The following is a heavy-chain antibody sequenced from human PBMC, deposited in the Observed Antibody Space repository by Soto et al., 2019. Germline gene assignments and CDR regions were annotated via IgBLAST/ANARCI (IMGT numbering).Heavy chain of an antibody. D-gene: IGHD1-1*01. J-gene: IGHJ4*02. CDR1: GSTFTNYG. V-gene: IGHV1-18*01. CDR2: ISAHNGNT. Sequence: QVHLVQSGAEVKKPGASVKVSCTASGSTFTNYGISWVRQAPGQGLEWMGWISAHNGNTDYAQKLQGRVIVTRDTSTSTAYMELRSLISDDTAVYYCARGRYGDYWGQGALVTVSS. CDR3: ARGRYGDY.